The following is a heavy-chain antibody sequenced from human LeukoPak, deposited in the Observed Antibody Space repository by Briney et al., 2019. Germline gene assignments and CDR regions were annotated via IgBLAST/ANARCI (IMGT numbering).Heavy chain of an antibody. Sequence: SETLSLTCTVSGGSISSSSYYWGWIRQPPGKGLEWIGSIYYSGSTYYNPSLKSRFTISVDTSKNQFSLKLSSVTAADTAVYYCARRDYVWGSYFHWGQGTLVTVSS. CDR3: ARRDYVWGSYFH. CDR1: GGSISSSSYY. D-gene: IGHD3-16*01. J-gene: IGHJ4*02. V-gene: IGHV4-39*01. CDR2: IYYSGST.